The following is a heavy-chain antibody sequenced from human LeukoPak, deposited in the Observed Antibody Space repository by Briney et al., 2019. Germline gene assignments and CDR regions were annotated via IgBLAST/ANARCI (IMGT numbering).Heavy chain of an antibody. CDR2: IMPLFGTA. D-gene: IGHD5-24*01. J-gene: IGHJ6*03. Sequence: SVKVSCKASGGTFNSYAISWLRQAPGQGLEWMGGIMPLFGTANYAQEFQGRVTFTTDESASTAYMEVSSLRSEDTAVYYCASGSLGDGYGVGDYYQYMDVWGKGTTVTVSS. CDR3: ASGSLGDGYGVGDYYQYMDV. V-gene: IGHV1-69*05. CDR1: GGTFNSYA.